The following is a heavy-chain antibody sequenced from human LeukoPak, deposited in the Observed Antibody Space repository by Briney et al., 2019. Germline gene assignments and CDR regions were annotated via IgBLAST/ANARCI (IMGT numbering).Heavy chain of an antibody. V-gene: IGHV4-4*02. CDR3: ARVVVPAARLYYFDY. D-gene: IGHD2-2*01. CDR1: GGSISSSNW. Sequence: SETLSLTCAVSGGSISSSNWWSWVRQPPGKGLEWIGEIYHSGSTNYNPSLKSRVTISVDKSKNQFSLKPSSVTAADTAVYYCARVVVPAARLYYFDYWGQGTLVTVSS. CDR2: IYHSGST. J-gene: IGHJ4*02.